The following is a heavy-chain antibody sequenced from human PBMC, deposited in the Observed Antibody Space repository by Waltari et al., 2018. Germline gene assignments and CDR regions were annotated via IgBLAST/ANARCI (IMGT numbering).Heavy chain of an antibody. J-gene: IGHJ6*02. CDR1: GFTFSSYS. V-gene: IGHV3-21*01. Sequence: EVQLVESGGGLVKPGGSLRLSCAASGFTFSSYSMNWVRQAPGKGLEWVSSISSSSYIYYADSVKGRFTISRDNAKNSLYLQMNSLRAEDTAVYYCARDTSYGNYGMDVWGQGTTVTVSS. CDR2: ISSSSYI. D-gene: IGHD5-18*01. CDR3: ARDTSYGNYGMDV.